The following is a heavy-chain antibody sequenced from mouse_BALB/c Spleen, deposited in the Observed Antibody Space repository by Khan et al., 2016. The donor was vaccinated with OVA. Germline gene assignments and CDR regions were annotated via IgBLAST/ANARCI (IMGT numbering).Heavy chain of an antibody. CDR1: GFTFSAYG. CDR3: ASHLTGSFAY. D-gene: IGHD4-1*01. J-gene: IGHJ3*01. Sequence: DVQLVESGGDLVKPGGSLRLSCTASGFTFSAYGLSWVRQPPDKRLEWVATINSDGDYTYYPDTVKGLFTITRNNAENTLYLQMSSLKSEDTAIYYCASHLTGSFAYWGQGTLVTVSA. CDR2: INSDGDYT. V-gene: IGHV5-6*01.